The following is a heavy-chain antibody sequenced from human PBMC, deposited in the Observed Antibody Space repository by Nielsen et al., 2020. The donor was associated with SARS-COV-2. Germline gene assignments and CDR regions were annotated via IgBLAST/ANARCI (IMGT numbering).Heavy chain of an antibody. CDR2: ISSSSSYT. CDR3: ARDKAAEGVYYYYYGMDV. V-gene: IGHV3-11*05. J-gene: IGHJ6*02. D-gene: IGHD2-8*01. CDR1: GFTFSDYY. Sequence: GGSLRLSCAASGFTFSDYYMSWIRQAPGKGLEWVSYISSSSSYTNYADSVKGRFTISRDNAKNSLYLQMNSLRAEDTAVYYCARDKAAEGVYYYYYGMDVWGQGTTVTVSS.